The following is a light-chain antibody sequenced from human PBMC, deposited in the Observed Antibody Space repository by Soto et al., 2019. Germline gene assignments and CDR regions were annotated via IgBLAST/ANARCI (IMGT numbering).Light chain of an antibody. CDR1: QSISSW. CDR3: QQYNSYPLT. CDR2: KAS. V-gene: IGKV1-5*03. Sequence: DIQMTQSPSTLSASVGDRVTITCRASQSISSWLAWYQQKPGKAPKLLIYKASSLESGVPSRFSGSGSGTEFTLSIISLQPDDFATYYGQQYNSYPLTFGGGTKVEIK. J-gene: IGKJ4*01.